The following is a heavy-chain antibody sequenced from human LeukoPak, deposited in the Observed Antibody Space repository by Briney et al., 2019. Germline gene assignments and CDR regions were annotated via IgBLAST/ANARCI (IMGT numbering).Heavy chain of an antibody. Sequence: GGSLRLSCAASGFTFSSYGMHWVRQAPGKGLEWVAVISYDGSNKYYVDSVKGRFTISRDNSKNTLYLQMNSLRAEDTAVYYCAKDRTAMATPYFDYWGQGTLVTVSS. D-gene: IGHD5-18*01. V-gene: IGHV3-30*18. J-gene: IGHJ4*02. CDR2: ISYDGSNK. CDR1: GFTFSSYG. CDR3: AKDRTAMATPYFDY.